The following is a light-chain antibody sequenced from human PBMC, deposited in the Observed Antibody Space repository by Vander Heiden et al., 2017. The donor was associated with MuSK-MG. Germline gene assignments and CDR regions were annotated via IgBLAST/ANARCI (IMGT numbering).Light chain of an antibody. CDR2: DAS. CDR1: QSVSSY. V-gene: IGKV3-11*01. Sequence: EIVLTQSPATLSLSPGERATLSCRASQSVSSYLAWYQQKPGQAPRLLIYDASNRDTGIPARFSGSGYGKDFTLTINSREQEDFAVYYCQQRSNWPPITFGQGTQLEIK. J-gene: IGKJ5*01. CDR3: QQRSNWPPIT.